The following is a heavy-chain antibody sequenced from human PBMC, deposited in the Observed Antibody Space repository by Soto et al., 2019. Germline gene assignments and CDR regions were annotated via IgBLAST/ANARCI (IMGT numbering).Heavy chain of an antibody. D-gene: IGHD4-4*01. CDR3: ARDDDYRAFDC. CDR2: IKQDGSAK. V-gene: IGHV3-7*01. CDR1: GFALRTHW. J-gene: IGHJ4*02. Sequence: EAQLVGSGGGLVQPGDSLRLSCAASGFALRTHWMSWVRQTPGKGLEWVANIKQDGSAKFYAASVRGRFTISRDNANNSLYLQLNSLRAEDTAVYYCARDDDYRAFDCWGQGSRVTVSS.